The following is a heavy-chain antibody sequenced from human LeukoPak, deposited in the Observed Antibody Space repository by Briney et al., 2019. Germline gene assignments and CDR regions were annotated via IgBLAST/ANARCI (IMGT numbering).Heavy chain of an antibody. CDR1: GITFRNYA. Sequence: GGSLRLSCAASGITFRNYAMSWVRQAPGKGLEWVSTVSGNGESTFYADSVKGRFTISRANSKNTLYLQMNRLRADDMAIYYCAKEAYSGSSFDFWCQGTLVTVSS. CDR2: VSGNGEST. J-gene: IGHJ4*02. V-gene: IGHV3-23*01. D-gene: IGHD6-6*01. CDR3: AKEAYSGSSFDF.